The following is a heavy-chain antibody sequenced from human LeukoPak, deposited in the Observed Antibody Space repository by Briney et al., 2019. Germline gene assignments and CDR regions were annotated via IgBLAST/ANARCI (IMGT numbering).Heavy chain of an antibody. CDR2: INSDGSST. V-gene: IGHV3-74*01. Sequence: SGGSLRLSCAASGFTFSSYWMHWVRQAPGKGLVWVSRINSDGSSTSYADSVKGRFTISRDNAKNTLYLQMNSLRAEDTAVYYCARAGGTYYYDSSGYQGWGQGTLVTVSS. J-gene: IGHJ4*02. CDR3: ARAGGTYYYDSSGYQG. CDR1: GFTFSSYW. D-gene: IGHD3-22*01.